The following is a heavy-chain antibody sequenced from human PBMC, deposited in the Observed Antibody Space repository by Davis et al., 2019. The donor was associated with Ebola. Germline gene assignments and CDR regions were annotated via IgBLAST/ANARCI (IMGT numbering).Heavy chain of an antibody. CDR3: ARADDSDDAFDL. D-gene: IGHD3-16*01. J-gene: IGHJ3*01. CDR1: GGSISTYY. Sequence: MPSETLSLTCTVSGGSISTYYWSWIRQPPGKGLEWIGHIHYSGNPYYNPSLKSRVTISVDTSKNQISLKVSSVTAADTAVFYCARADDSDDAFDLWGQGTKVTVSS. V-gene: IGHV4-59*06. CDR2: IHYSGNP.